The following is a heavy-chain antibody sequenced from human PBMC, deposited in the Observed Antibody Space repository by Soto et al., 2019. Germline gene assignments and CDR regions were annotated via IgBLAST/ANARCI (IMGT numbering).Heavy chain of an antibody. D-gene: IGHD6-13*01. J-gene: IGHJ5*02. Sequence: GGSLRLSCAASGFTVSSNYMSWVRQAPGKGLEWVSVIYSGGSTYYADSVKGRFTISRDNSKNTLYLQMNSLRAEDAAVYYCARGRRVAAAAKGWFDPWGQGTLVTVSS. CDR2: IYSGGST. CDR1: GFTVSSNY. CDR3: ARGRRVAAAAKGWFDP. V-gene: IGHV3-53*01.